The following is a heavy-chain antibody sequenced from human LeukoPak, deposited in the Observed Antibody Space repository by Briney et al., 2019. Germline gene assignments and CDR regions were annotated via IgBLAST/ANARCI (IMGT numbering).Heavy chain of an antibody. CDR2: ISYDGSNK. Sequence: GSLRLSCAASGFTFSSYAMHWVRQAPGKGLEWVAVISYDGSNKYYADSVKGRFTISRDNSKNTLYLQMNSLRAEDTAVYYCAKEGDTSVGNYFDYWGQGTLVTVSS. CDR1: GFTFSSYA. J-gene: IGHJ4*02. V-gene: IGHV3-30-3*01. D-gene: IGHD3-22*01. CDR3: AKEGDTSVGNYFDY.